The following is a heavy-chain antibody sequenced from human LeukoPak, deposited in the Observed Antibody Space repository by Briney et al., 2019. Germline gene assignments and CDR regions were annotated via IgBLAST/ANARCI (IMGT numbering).Heavy chain of an antibody. J-gene: IGHJ5*02. CDR3: ARSPYDFWSGHYMSQSQDNWFDP. Sequence: ASVKVSCKASGYTFTSYGISWVRQAPGQGLEWMGWISAYNGNTNYAQKLQGRVTMTTDTSTSTAYMELRSLRSDDTAVYYCARSPYDFWSGHYMSQSQDNWFDPWGQGTLVTVSS. D-gene: IGHD3-3*01. CDR2: ISAYNGNT. CDR1: GYTFTSYG. V-gene: IGHV1-18*01.